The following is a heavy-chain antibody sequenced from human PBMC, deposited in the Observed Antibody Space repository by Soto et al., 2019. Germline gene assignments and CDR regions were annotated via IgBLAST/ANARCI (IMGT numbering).Heavy chain of an antibody. CDR2: IYYSGST. CDR3: AREGDYFDY. CDR1: GGSISSYY. Sequence: PSETLSLTCTVSGGSISSYYWSWIRRPPGKGLEWIGYIYYSGSTNYNPSLKSRVTISVDTSKNQFSLKLSSVTAADTAVYYCAREGDYFDYWGQGTLVTVSS. J-gene: IGHJ4*02. V-gene: IGHV4-59*01.